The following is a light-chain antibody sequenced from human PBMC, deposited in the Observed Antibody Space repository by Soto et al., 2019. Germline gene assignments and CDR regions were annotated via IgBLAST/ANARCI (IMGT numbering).Light chain of an antibody. Sequence: QSALTQPPFASGSPGQSVTISCTGTSSDVGGYNYVSWYQQHPGKAPKLMIYEVSKRPSGVPDRFSGSKSGNTASLTVSGLQAEDEADYYCSSYAGSNGVVFGGGTKLTVL. V-gene: IGLV2-8*01. CDR2: EVS. CDR1: SSDVGGYNY. CDR3: SSYAGSNGVV. J-gene: IGLJ2*01.